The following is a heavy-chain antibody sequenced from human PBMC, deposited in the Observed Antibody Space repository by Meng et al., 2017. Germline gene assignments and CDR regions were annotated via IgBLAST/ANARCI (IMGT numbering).Heavy chain of an antibody. CDR3: VRDEDISAAGKLFGDY. Sequence: QVQLVQSGDGVKKPGASVKVSCTPSGYTFTAYYIHWVRQAPGQGLDWMGRIDPNSGVTEYAQKFQGRVTVTGDTSISTAYMELSRLRSDDTAIYYCVRDEDISAAGKLFGDYWGQGTLVTVSS. CDR2: IDPNSGVT. D-gene: IGHD6-13*01. CDR1: GYTFTAYY. V-gene: IGHV1-2*06. J-gene: IGHJ4*02.